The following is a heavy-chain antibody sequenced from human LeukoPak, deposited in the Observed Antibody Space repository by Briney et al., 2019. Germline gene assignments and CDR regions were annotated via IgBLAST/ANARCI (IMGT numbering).Heavy chain of an antibody. J-gene: IGHJ4*02. CDR1: GDSVSSNTAA. V-gene: IGHV6-1*01. Sequence: SQTLSLTCAISGDSVSSNTAAWNWIRQSPSGGLEWLGRTFYRSKWYNDYAVSVKSRITINPDASKNQFSLHLNSVTPEDTAVYFCARDGWPAFDYWGQGTLVTVSS. CDR2: TFYRSKWYN. CDR3: ARDGWPAFDY. D-gene: IGHD2-15*01.